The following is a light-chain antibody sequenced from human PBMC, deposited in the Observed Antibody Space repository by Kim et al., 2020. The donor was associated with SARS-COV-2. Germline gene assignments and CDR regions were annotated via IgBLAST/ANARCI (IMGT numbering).Light chain of an antibody. Sequence: QRVTHSCTGSSSNSGAGYDVHWYQQLPGTAPKLLIYGNSNRPSGVPDRFSGSKSGTSASLAITGLQAEDEADYYCQSYDSSLSGVVFGGGTQLTVL. CDR3: QSYDSSLSGVV. CDR1: SSNSGAGYD. CDR2: GNS. V-gene: IGLV1-40*01. J-gene: IGLJ2*01.